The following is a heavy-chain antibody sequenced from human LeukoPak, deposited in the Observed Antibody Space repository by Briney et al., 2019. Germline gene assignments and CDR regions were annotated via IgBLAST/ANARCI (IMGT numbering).Heavy chain of an antibody. D-gene: IGHD3-16*01. CDR2: IYYSGST. CDR1: GGSLSSSSYY. Sequence: SETLSLTCTVSGGSLSSSSYYWGWIRQPPGKGLEWIGSIYYSGSTYYNPSLKSRVTISVDTSKNQFSLKLSSVTAADTAVYYCARHAARGGVWNWFDPWGQGTLVTVSS. CDR3: ARHAARGGVWNWFDP. V-gene: IGHV4-39*01. J-gene: IGHJ5*02.